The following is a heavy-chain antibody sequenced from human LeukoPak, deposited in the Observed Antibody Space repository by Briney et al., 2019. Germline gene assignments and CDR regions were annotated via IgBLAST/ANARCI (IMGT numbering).Heavy chain of an antibody. Sequence: SETLSLTCTVSGGSISRYYWSWIRQPPGKGLEWIGSIYYSGSTYYSPSLKSRVTISVDTSKNQFSLKLSSVTAADTAVYYCARQTDYYGSGSYYGVFDPWGQGTLVTVSS. CDR3: ARQTDYYGSGSYYGVFDP. CDR2: IYYSGST. J-gene: IGHJ5*02. CDR1: GGSISRYY. V-gene: IGHV4-59*05. D-gene: IGHD3-10*01.